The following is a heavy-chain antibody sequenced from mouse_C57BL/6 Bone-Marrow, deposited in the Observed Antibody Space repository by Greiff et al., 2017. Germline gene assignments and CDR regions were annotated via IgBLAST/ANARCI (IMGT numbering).Heavy chain of an antibody. CDR3: ASPITTVVADY. V-gene: IGHV1-81*01. Sequence: VKLMESGAELARPGASVKLSCKASGYTFTSYGISWVKQRTGQGLEWIGEIYPRSGNTYYNEKFKGKATLTADKSSSTAYIELRSLTSEDSAVYFCASPITTVVADYGGQGTTLTVSS. CDR1: GYTFTSYG. CDR2: IYPRSGNT. D-gene: IGHD1-1*01. J-gene: IGHJ2*01.